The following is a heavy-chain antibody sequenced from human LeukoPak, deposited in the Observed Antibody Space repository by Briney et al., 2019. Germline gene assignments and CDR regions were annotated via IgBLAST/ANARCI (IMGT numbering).Heavy chain of an antibody. CDR2: ISYDGSNK. Sequence: GGSLRLSCAASGFTVSSNYMSWVRQAPGKGLEWVAVISYDGSNKYYADSVKGRFTISRDNSKNTLYLQMNSLRAEDTAVYYCARDQTYYYDSSGYDAFDIWGQGTMVTVSS. J-gene: IGHJ3*02. CDR1: GFTVSSNY. V-gene: IGHV3-30-3*01. D-gene: IGHD3-22*01. CDR3: ARDQTYYYDSSGYDAFDI.